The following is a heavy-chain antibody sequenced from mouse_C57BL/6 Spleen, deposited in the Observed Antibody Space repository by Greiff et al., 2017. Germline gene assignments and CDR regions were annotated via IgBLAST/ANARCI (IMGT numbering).Heavy chain of an antibody. CDR1: GYSITSVYY. CDR3: ARVWALTPYFDY. J-gene: IGHJ2*01. Sequence: VQLQQSGPGLVKPSQSLSLTCSVTGYSITSVYYWTWIRQFPGNKLEWMGYISYDGSNNYNPSLKNRISITRDTSKNQFFLKLNSVTTEDTATYYCARVWALTPYFDYWGQGTTLTVSS. V-gene: IGHV3-6*01. D-gene: IGHD4-1*01. CDR2: ISYDGSN.